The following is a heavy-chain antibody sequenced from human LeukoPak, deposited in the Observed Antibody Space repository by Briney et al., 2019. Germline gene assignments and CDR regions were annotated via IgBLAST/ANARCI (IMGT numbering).Heavy chain of an antibody. CDR1: GFSFSNAW. CDR2: IKSKSDGGTT. J-gene: IGHJ4*02. Sequence: GGSLRLSRATSGFSFSNAWMTWVRQAPGKGLEWVGRIKSKSDGGTTDYAAPVKGRFTISRDDSKNTMYLQMNSLKTEDTAVYYCTPGVQSWLNYWGQGTLVTVSS. CDR3: TPGVQSWLNY. V-gene: IGHV3-15*05. D-gene: IGHD3-22*01.